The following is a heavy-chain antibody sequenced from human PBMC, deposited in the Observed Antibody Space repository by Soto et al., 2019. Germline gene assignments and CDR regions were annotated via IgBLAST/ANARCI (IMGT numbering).Heavy chain of an antibody. CDR2: ISSSSSYI. V-gene: IGHV3-21*01. Sequence: GGSLRLSCAASGFTFSYYSMNWVRQAPGKGLEWVSSISSSSSYIYYADSVKGRFTISRDNAKNSLYLQMNSLRAEDTAVYYCARGRYYYDSSAPTWFDPWGQGTLVTVSS. CDR3: ARGRYYYDSSAPTWFDP. D-gene: IGHD3-22*01. J-gene: IGHJ5*02. CDR1: GFTFSYYS.